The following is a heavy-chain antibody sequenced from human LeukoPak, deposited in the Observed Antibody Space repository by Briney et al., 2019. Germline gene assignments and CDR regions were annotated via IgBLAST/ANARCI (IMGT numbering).Heavy chain of an antibody. CDR1: GESFNGYY. CDR3: ARSPSYYDFWSGYYSAWYYFDY. Sequence: PSETLSLTCAVYGESFNGYYWSWIRQSPQRGLEWIGHINHVGVTNYNPSLKSRLTIVVDTSKNQFTLKLKSVTAADTAVHYCARSPSYYDFWSGYYSAWYYFDYWGQGTLVTVSS. D-gene: IGHD3-3*01. CDR2: INHVGVT. J-gene: IGHJ4*02. V-gene: IGHV4-34*10.